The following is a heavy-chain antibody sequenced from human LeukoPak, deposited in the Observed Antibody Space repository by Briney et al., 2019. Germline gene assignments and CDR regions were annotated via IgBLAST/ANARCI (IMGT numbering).Heavy chain of an antibody. D-gene: IGHD6-13*01. Sequence: ASVKVSCKASGYTFTSYDINWVRQATGQGLEWMGWMNPNSGNTGYAQKFQGRVTITRNTSISTAYMELSSLRSEDTAVYYCARDGSRGSSSSWCRGTTGFDPWGQGTLVTVSS. CDR3: ARDGSRGSSSSWCRGTTGFDP. CDR2: MNPNSGNT. J-gene: IGHJ5*02. CDR1: GYTFTSYD. V-gene: IGHV1-8*03.